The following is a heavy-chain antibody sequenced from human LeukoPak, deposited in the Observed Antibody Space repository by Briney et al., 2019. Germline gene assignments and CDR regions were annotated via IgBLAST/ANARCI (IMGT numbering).Heavy chain of an antibody. CDR1: GGSISSYY. J-gene: IGHJ4*02. CDR3: ARDYYGSGDFDY. CDR2: IYYSGST. D-gene: IGHD3-10*01. V-gene: IGHV4-59*01. Sequence: SETLSLTCTVSGGSISSYYWSWIRQPPGKGLEWIGYIYYSGSTNCNPSPKSRVTISVDTAKSQFSLKLSSVTAADTAVYYCARDYYGSGDFDYWGQGTLVTVSS.